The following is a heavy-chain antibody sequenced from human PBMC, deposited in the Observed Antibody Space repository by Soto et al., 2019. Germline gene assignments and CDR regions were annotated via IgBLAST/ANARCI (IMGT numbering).Heavy chain of an antibody. Sequence: QVQLVQSGAEVKKPGSSVKVSCKASGGTFSSYTISWVRQAPGQGLEWMGRIIPILGIANYAQKFQGRVTITAEKSTSTAYMELSSLRSEDTAVYYCAREYYYDSSGYYWNYWGQGTLVTVSS. CDR2: IIPILGIA. J-gene: IGHJ4*02. CDR1: GGTFSSYT. D-gene: IGHD3-22*01. CDR3: AREYYYDSSGYYWNY. V-gene: IGHV1-69*08.